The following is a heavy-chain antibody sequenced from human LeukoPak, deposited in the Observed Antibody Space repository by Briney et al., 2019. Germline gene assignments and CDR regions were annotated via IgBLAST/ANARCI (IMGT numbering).Heavy chain of an antibody. CDR3: AREDQGIVVVPAAPSAMDV. Sequence: PGGSLRLSCAASGFTFSSYSMNWVRQAPGRGLEWVSSISSSSSYIYYADSVKGRFTISRDNAKNSLYLQMNSLRAEDTAVYYCAREDQGIVVVPAAPSAMDVWGKGTTVTVSS. J-gene: IGHJ6*03. D-gene: IGHD2-2*01. V-gene: IGHV3-21*01. CDR2: ISSSSSYI. CDR1: GFTFSSYS.